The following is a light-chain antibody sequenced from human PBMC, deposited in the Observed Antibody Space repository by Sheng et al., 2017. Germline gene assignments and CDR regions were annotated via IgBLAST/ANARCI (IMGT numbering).Light chain of an antibody. CDR2: AAS. J-gene: IGKJ3*01. Sequence: DIQMTQSPSSLSASIGDRVTITCRASQDISNYLSWYQQNPGKVPKLLIYAASTLKSGVPSRFSGSGSGTDFTLTISSLQPEDVATYYCQNYNSAPITFGPGTAVDIK. CDR1: QDISNY. CDR3: QNYNSAPIT. V-gene: IGKV1-27*01.